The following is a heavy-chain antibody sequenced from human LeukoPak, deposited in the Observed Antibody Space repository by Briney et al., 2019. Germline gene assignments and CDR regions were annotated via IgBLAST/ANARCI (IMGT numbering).Heavy chain of an antibody. Sequence: GGSLRLSCAASGFTFSSYDMHWVRQATGKGLEWVSAIGTAGDTYYPGSVKGRFTISRENAKNSLYLQMNSLRAGDTAVYYCARGSSGWSYYYYGMDVWGQGTTVTASS. CDR2: IGTAGDT. CDR1: GFTFSSYD. V-gene: IGHV3-13*01. J-gene: IGHJ6*02. CDR3: ARGSSGWSYYYYGMDV. D-gene: IGHD6-19*01.